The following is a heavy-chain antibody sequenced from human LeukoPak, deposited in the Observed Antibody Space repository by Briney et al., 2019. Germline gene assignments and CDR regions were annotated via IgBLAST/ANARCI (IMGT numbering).Heavy chain of an antibody. CDR3: ARRSSGWYEWCFQY. CDR2: IKQDGSEK. J-gene: IGHJ4*02. CDR1: GFTFSSYW. V-gene: IGHV3-7*01. Sequence: GGSLRLSCAASGFTFSSYWMSWVRQAAGEGLEWVANIKQDGSEKYYVDSVKGRFTISRDNAKNSLYLQMNSLRAEDTAVYYCARRSSGWYEWCFQYWGQGTLVTVSS. D-gene: IGHD6-19*01.